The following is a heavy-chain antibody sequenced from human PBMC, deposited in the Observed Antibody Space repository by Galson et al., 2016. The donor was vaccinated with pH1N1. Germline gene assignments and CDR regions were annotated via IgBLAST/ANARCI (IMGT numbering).Heavy chain of an antibody. CDR2: ISSSGSSI. V-gene: IGHV3-11*04. D-gene: IGHD3-10*01. CDR1: GFTFSDYY. CDR3: VREGSFGTHCDY. Sequence: SLSLSCAASGFTFSDYYMSWIRQAPGKGLEWISHISSSGSSINYADSVKGRFTISRDNAKNSLYLQMNSLRVEDTAMYYCVREGSFGTHCDYWGQGTLVTVSS. J-gene: IGHJ4*02.